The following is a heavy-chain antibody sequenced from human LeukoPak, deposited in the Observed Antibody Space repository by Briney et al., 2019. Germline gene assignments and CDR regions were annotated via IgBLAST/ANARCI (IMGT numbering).Heavy chain of an antibody. J-gene: IGHJ2*01. CDR2: ISGSSIYI. D-gene: IGHD3-22*01. V-gene: IGHV3-21*01. CDR1: GFTFSTYS. Sequence: GGSLRLSCAASGFTFSTYSMNWVRQAPGKGLEWVSSISGSSIYIYYADSVKGRFTISRDNAKNSLYLQMNSLRAEDTAVYYCTRAFYFDSSDYLGDWYFDLWGRGTLVTVSA. CDR3: TRAFYFDSSDYLGDWYFDL.